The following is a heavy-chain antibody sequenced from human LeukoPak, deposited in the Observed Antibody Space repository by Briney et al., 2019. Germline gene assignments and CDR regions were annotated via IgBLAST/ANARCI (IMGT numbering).Heavy chain of an antibody. V-gene: IGHV1-46*01. D-gene: IGHD2-8*01. CDR2: INPSSGST. Sequence: ASVKVSCKASGYDFISYYMHWVRQAPGQGLEWMGIINPSSGSTSYAQKFQDRVTMTRDTSTSTVYMELSSLKCEDTAVYYCAREDVVLVDAVRYYYYGMDVWGQGATVTVSS. J-gene: IGHJ6*02. CDR1: GYDFISYY. CDR3: AREDVVLVDAVRYYYYGMDV.